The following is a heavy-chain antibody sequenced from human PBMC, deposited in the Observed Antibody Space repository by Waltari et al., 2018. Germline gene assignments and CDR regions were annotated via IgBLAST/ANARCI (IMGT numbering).Heavy chain of an antibody. V-gene: IGHV3-7*03. CDR1: GFTFSRYW. J-gene: IGHJ6*02. D-gene: IGHD2-2*01. CDR2: IKHDGSEK. Sequence: EVQLVESGGGLVQPGGSLRLSCAASGFTFSRYWMSWVRQATGKGLEWVANIKHDGSEKYYVDSVKGRFTISRDNAKNSLYLQMNSLRAEDTAVYYCARYQLGTYYYGMDVWGQGTTVTVSS. CDR3: ARYQLGTYYYGMDV.